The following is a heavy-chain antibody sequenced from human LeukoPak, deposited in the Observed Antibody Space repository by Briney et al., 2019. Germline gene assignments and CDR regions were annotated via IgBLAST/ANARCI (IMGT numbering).Heavy chain of an antibody. CDR2: IYYSGST. D-gene: IGHD3-22*01. Sequence: PSETLSLTCTVSGGSISSSSYYWGWIRQPPGKGLEWIGSIYYSGSTYYNPSLKSRVTISVDTSKNQFSLKLSSVTAADTAVYYCARYRVADDSSGYYYYYYYMDVWGKGTTVTVSS. V-gene: IGHV4-39*01. J-gene: IGHJ6*03. CDR3: ARYRVADDSSGYYYYYYYMDV. CDR1: GGSISSSSYY.